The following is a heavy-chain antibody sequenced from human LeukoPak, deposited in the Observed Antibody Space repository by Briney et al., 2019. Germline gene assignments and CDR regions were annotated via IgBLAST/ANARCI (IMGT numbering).Heavy chain of an antibody. Sequence: ASVKVSCKASGYTFTSYYMHWVRQAPGQGLEWMGIINPSGGSTSYAQKFQCRVTMTRDTSTSTVYMELSSLGSEDTAVYYCARCRYSSGWYNYWGQGTLVTVSS. V-gene: IGHV1-46*03. D-gene: IGHD6-19*01. CDR2: INPSGGST. CDR1: GYTFTSYY. J-gene: IGHJ4*02. CDR3: ARCRYSSGWYNY.